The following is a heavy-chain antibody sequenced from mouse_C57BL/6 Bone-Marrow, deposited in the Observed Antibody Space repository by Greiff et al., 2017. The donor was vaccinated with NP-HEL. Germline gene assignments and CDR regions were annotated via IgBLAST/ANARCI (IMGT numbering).Heavy chain of an antibody. J-gene: IGHJ1*03. V-gene: IGHV1-80*01. CDR2: IYPGDGDT. Sequence: VQLQQSGAELVKPGASVKISCKASGYAFSSYWMNWVKQRPGKGLEWIGQIYPGDGDTNYNGKFKGKATLTADKSSSTAYMQLSSLTSEDSAVYFCAREKVLLLRPYWYFDVWGTGTTVTVSS. CDR1: GYAFSSYW. CDR3: AREKVLLLRPYWYFDV. D-gene: IGHD1-1*01.